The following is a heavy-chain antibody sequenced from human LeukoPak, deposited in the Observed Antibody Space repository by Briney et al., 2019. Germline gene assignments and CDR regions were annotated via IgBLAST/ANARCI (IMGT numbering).Heavy chain of an antibody. D-gene: IGHD5-24*01. CDR1: GFTFSSYW. CDR2: INHDGSEK. V-gene: IGHV3-7*01. CDR3: ARDPTRRYDY. J-gene: IGHJ4*02. Sequence: PGGSLRLSCAASGFTFSSYWMSWVRQAPGKGVEWVADINHDGSEKYYVDSVKGRFTISRDNAKNSLYMQMNSLRAEDTAVYYCARDPTRRYDYWGQGTLVTVFS.